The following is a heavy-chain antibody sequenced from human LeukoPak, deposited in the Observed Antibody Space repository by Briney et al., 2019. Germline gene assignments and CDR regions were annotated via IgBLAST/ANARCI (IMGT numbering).Heavy chain of an antibody. CDR3: AKGTDYYGSGSPDY. D-gene: IGHD3-10*01. CDR2: ISWNSGSI. V-gene: IGHV3-9*01. J-gene: IGHJ4*02. Sequence: GGSLRLSCAASGFTFDDYAMHWVRQAPGKGLEWVSGISWNSGSIGYADSVKGRFTISRDNAKNSLYLQMNSLRAEDTALYYCAKGTDYYGSGSPDYWGQGTLVTVSS. CDR1: GFTFDDYA.